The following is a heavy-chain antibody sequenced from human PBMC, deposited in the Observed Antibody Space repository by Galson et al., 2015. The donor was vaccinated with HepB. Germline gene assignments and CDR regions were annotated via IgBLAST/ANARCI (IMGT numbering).Heavy chain of an antibody. J-gene: IGHJ4*02. Sequence: SVKVSCKASGGTFSSYAISWVRQAPGQGLEWMGRIIPILGIANYAQKFQGRVTITADKSTSTAYMELSSLRSEDTAAYYCAREIQDGYNSDYFDYWGQGTLVTVSS. CDR1: GGTFSSYA. CDR3: AREIQDGYNSDYFDY. CDR2: IIPILGIA. D-gene: IGHD5-24*01. V-gene: IGHV1-69*04.